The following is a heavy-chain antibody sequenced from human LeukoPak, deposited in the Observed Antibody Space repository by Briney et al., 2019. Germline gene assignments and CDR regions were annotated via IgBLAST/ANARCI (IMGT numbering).Heavy chain of an antibody. CDR1: GFTFSDYY. D-gene: IGHD3-22*01. CDR3: ARLRLDLETEDSSGYWAFDY. V-gene: IGHV3-11*01. CDR2: ISSSGSTI. J-gene: IGHJ4*02. Sequence: PGGSLRLSCAASGFTFSDYYMSWIRQAPGKGLEWVSYISSSGSTIYYADSVKGRFTISRGNAKNSLYLQMNSLRAEDTAVYYCARLRLDLETEDSSGYWAFDYWGQGTLVTVSS.